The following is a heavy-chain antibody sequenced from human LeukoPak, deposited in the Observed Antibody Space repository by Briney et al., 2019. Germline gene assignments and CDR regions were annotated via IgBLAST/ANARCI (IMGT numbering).Heavy chain of an antibody. D-gene: IGHD1-20*01. J-gene: IGHJ4*02. Sequence: PGGSLRPSCAASGLTFSSYAMSWVRQAPGKGLEWVPTMSGSGASTYYVDSVKGRFTISRDNSKNTLYLQMNSLRAEDTAVYYCAKTITGSLDYWGQGTLVTVSS. CDR2: MSGSGAST. CDR3: AKTITGSLDY. CDR1: GLTFSSYA. V-gene: IGHV3-23*01.